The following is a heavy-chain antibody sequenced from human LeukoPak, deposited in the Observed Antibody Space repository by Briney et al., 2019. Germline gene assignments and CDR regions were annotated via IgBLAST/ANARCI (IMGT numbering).Heavy chain of an antibody. CDR2: IRYDGSNK. Sequence: GGSLRLPCAASGFTFSSYGMHWVRQAPGKGLEWVAFIRYDGSNKYYADSVKGRFTISRDNSKNTLYLQMNSLRAEDTAVYYCAKDSDILTGYYNPFDYWGQGTLVTVSS. CDR3: AKDSDILTGYYNPFDY. CDR1: GFTFSSYG. J-gene: IGHJ4*02. V-gene: IGHV3-30*02. D-gene: IGHD3-9*01.